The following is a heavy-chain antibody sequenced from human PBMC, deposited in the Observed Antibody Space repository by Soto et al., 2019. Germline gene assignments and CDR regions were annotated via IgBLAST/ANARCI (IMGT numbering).Heavy chain of an antibody. J-gene: IGHJ4*02. CDR1: GGSISSGGYS. D-gene: IGHD4-17*01. CDR2: IDHSGST. CDR3: ARGMTTVTTLDY. Sequence: QLQLQESGSGLVKPSQTLSLTCAVSGGSISSGGYSWSCIRQPPGKGLEWIGYIDHSGSTYYNPSFKSRVTISRDRSKKQFSLKLSSVTAAETAVYYCARGMTTVTTLDYWGEGTLVTVSS. V-gene: IGHV4-30-2*01.